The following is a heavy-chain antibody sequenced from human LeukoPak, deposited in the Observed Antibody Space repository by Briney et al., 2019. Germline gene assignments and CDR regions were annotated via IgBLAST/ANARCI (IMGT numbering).Heavy chain of an antibody. CDR3: AKGRSSGWYDNWFDP. J-gene: IGHJ5*02. CDR1: GFTFSSYW. D-gene: IGHD6-19*01. Sequence: GGSLRLSCAASGFTFSSYWMHWVRQAPGKGLVWVSRINSDGSSTSYADSVKGRFTISRDNSKNTLYLQMNSLRAEDTAVYYCAKGRSSGWYDNWFDPWGQGTLVTVSS. V-gene: IGHV3-74*01. CDR2: INSDGSST.